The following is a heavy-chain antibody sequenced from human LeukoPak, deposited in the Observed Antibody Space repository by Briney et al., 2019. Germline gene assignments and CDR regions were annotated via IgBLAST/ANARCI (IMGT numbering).Heavy chain of an antibody. Sequence: KPSETLSLTCTVSGGSISSYYWSWIRQPPGKGLEWIGYIYYSGSTNYNPSLKSRVTISVDTSKNQFSLKLSSVTAADTAVYYCARRWVYDKRAFDAWGQGTMVTVSS. D-gene: IGHD3-16*01. CDR1: GGSISSYY. CDR2: IYYSGST. CDR3: ARRWVYDKRAFDA. V-gene: IGHV4-59*08. J-gene: IGHJ3*01.